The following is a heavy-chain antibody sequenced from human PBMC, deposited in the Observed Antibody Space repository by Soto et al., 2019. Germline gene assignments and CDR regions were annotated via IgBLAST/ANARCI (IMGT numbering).Heavy chain of an antibody. Sequence: SETLSLTCTVSGGSISSGGYYWSWIRQHPGKGLEWIGYIYYSGSTYYNPSLKSRVTISVDTSKNQFSLKLSSVTAADTAVYYCARDVRHAFDIWGQGTMVTVSS. V-gene: IGHV4-31*03. J-gene: IGHJ3*02. CDR1: GGSISSGGYY. CDR3: ARDVRHAFDI. CDR2: IYYSGST.